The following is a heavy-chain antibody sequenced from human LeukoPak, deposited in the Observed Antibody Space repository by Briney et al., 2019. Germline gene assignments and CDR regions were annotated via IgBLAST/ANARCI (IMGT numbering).Heavy chain of an antibody. Sequence: PGGSLRLSCAASGFTFDDHGMNWVRQAPGKGLEWVSSISSSSSYIYYADSVKGRFTISRDNAKNSLYLQMNSLRAEDTAVYYCARERSIGSLDYWGQGTLVTVSS. CDR1: GFTFDDHG. CDR2: ISSSSSYI. CDR3: ARERSIGSLDY. J-gene: IGHJ4*02. V-gene: IGHV3-21*01. D-gene: IGHD1-26*01.